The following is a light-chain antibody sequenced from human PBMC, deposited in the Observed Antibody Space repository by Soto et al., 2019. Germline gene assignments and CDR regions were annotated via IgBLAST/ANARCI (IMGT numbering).Light chain of an antibody. J-gene: IGKJ1*01. CDR2: GAS. CDR3: QQYATSPRX. CDR1: QSIFSNY. V-gene: IGKV3-20*01. Sequence: EVMLTQSPGTLSLSPGERATLSCRASQSIFSNYLAWYQQKSGQAPRLLIYGASNRATGIPDRFSGSGSGXAFTLTTSRLTPEELRXYSRQQYATSPRXFGHG.